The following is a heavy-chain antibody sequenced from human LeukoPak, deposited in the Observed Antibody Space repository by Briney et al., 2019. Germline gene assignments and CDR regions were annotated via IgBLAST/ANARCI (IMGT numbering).Heavy chain of an antibody. V-gene: IGHV4-39*01. CDR1: GGSISNSNYY. CDR3: ARHENIIIVPTAHAFDY. Sequence: SETLFLTCTVSGGSISNSNYYWGWIRQPPGKWMEWIGTIYYSGDTYYNPSLKSRASISVDTSKNRFSLKLNSVTAADTAVYFCARHENIIIVPTAHAFDYWGQGTLVTVSS. D-gene: IGHD2/OR15-2a*01. CDR2: IYYSGDT. J-gene: IGHJ4*02.